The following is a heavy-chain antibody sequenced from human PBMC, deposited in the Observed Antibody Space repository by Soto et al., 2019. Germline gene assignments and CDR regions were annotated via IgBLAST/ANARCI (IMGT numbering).Heavy chain of an antibody. CDR1: GFTVSSNY. J-gene: IGHJ3*02. V-gene: IGHV3-53*02. CDR2: IYSGGST. Sequence: EVQLVETGGGLIQPGGSLRLSCAASGFTVSSNYMSWVRLAPGKGLEWVSVIYSGGSTYYADSVKGRFTISRDNSKNTLYLQMNSLRAEDTAVYYCTTTVVTRAAFDIWGQGTMVTVSS. CDR3: TTTVVTRAAFDI. D-gene: IGHD4-17*01.